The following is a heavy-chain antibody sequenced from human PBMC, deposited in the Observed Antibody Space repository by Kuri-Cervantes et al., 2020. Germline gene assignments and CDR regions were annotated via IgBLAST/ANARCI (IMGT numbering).Heavy chain of an antibody. CDR3: RGRFYYGPGIHALLLGDC. V-gene: IGHV4-34*03. CDR2: INHSGST. CDR1: GGSFSGYY. D-gene: IGHD3-10*01. J-gene: IGHJ4*02. Sequence: SETLSLTCAVYGGSFSGYYWSWIRQPPGKGLEWIGEINHSGSTNYNPSPKSRVTISTDMSKNQFSLKLSAVTAADTAMYYCRGRFYYGPGIHALLLGDCWGRGTLVTVSS.